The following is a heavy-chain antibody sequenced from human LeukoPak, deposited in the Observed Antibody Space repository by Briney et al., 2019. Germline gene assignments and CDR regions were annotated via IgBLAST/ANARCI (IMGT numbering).Heavy chain of an antibody. D-gene: IGHD6-19*01. CDR1: GGSIRSYY. CDR2: MHHSGST. V-gene: IGHV4-59*08. J-gene: IGHJ5*02. CDR3: ARHAAVEGSSGWSPLWWFDP. Sequence: SETLSLTCTVSGGSIRSYYWSWIRQPPGKGLEWIGYMHHSGSTKHNPYLKSRVTISVDTSKSQFSLKLSSVTVADTAVYYCARHAAVEGSSGWSPLWWFDPWGQGTLVTVSS.